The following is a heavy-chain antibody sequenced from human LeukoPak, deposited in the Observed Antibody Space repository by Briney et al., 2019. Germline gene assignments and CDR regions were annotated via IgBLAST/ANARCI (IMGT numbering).Heavy chain of an antibody. J-gene: IGHJ4*02. CDR2: INPSGGST. V-gene: IGHV1-46*01. CDR1: GYTFTSYY. D-gene: IGHD6-6*01. CDR3: ARDVSSSSDY. Sequence: ASVEVSCKASGYTFTSYYMHWVRQAPGQGLEWMGIINPSGGSTSYAQKFQGRVTITRDTSASTAYMEVSSLRSEDTAVYYCARDVSSSSDYWGQGTLVTVSS.